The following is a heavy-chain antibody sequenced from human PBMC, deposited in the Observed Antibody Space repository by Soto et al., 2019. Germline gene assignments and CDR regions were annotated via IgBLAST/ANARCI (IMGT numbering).Heavy chain of an antibody. V-gene: IGHV3-30*18. D-gene: IGHD5-18*01. CDR3: AQENVDTARSFDY. CDR2: ISYDGSNK. J-gene: IGHJ4*02. Sequence: QVQLVESGGGVVQPGRSLRLSCAASGFTFSSYGMHWVRQAPGKGLEWVAVISYDGSNKYYADSVKGRFTISRDNSKNTLYLQMNSLRAEDTAVYYCAQENVDTARSFDYWGQGTLVTVSS. CDR1: GFTFSSYG.